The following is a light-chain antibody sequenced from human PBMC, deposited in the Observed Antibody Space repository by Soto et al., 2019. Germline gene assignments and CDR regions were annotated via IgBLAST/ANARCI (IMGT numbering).Light chain of an antibody. CDR1: QSVSSN. J-gene: IGKJ4*01. CDR3: QQYSNWPLT. CDR2: GAS. V-gene: IGKV3-15*01. Sequence: EIVMTQSPATLSVSPGEGATLSCRASQSVSSNLAWYQQKPGQAPRRLILGASTRATGIPARFSGSGSGTEFSLTISALQPEDFAIYYWQQYSNWPLTFGGGTKVGIK.